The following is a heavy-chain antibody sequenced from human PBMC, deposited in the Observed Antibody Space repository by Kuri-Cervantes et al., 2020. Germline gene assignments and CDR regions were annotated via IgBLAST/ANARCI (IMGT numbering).Heavy chain of an antibody. CDR3: AKDFTYGGNSGG. D-gene: IGHD4-23*01. CDR1: GFTFSSYG. CDR2: ISYDGSNK. Sequence: GGSLRLSCAASGFTFSSYGMHWVRQAPGKGLEWVAVISYDGSNKYYADSVKGRFTISRDNSKNTLYLQMNSLRAEDTAVYYCAKDFTYGGNSGGWGQGTMVTVS. J-gene: IGHJ3*01. V-gene: IGHV3-30*18.